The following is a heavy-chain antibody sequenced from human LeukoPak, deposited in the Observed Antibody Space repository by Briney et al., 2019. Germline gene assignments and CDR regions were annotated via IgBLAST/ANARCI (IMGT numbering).Heavy chain of an antibody. CDR2: ISYDGSNT. Sequence: GGSLRLPCAAPGITFSSYAMHWVRQAPAKGLEWVAVISYDGSNTYYADSVKGRFTISRDNSKHTLYLQMNSLRAEDTAVYYCARGPLQLGYCSSTSCSLPIDYWGQGTLVTVSS. D-gene: IGHD2-2*01. CDR3: ARGPLQLGYCSSTSCSLPIDY. J-gene: IGHJ4*02. CDR1: GITFSSYA. V-gene: IGHV3-30-3*01.